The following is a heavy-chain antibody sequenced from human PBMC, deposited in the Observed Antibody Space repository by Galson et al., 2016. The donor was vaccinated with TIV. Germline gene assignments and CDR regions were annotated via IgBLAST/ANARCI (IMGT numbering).Heavy chain of an antibody. CDR2: IKPNRGDT. V-gene: IGHV1-2*02. Sequence: SVKVSCKASGYKFIGYHVHWVRQAPGQGLEWMGWIKPNRGDTNVAQKFRGRVTMTRDTSITTAYLELSGLRSDATAVYYCAREFGVLTGNYLPKDCDYWGQGTLVTVSS. CDR3: AREFGVLTGNYLPKDCDY. D-gene: IGHD3-9*01. J-gene: IGHJ4*02. CDR1: GYKFIGYH.